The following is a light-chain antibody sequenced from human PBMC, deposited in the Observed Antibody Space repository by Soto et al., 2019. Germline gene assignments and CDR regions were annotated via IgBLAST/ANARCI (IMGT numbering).Light chain of an antibody. V-gene: IGLV2-8*01. CDR2: EVS. Sequence: QSVLTQPPSASGSPGQSVTISCTGTSSDVGGYNYVSWYQQHPGKAPKVMIYEVSKRPSGVPDRFSGSKSGNTASLTVSVLQAEDEADYYCSSYAGSNNWVFGGGTKVTVL. J-gene: IGLJ3*02. CDR1: SSDVGGYNY. CDR3: SSYAGSNNWV.